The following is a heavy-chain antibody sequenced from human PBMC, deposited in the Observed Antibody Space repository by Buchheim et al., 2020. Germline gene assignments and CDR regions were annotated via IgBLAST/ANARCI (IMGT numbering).Heavy chain of an antibody. CDR3: ARQGGDSSCWFYYYYGMDV. J-gene: IGHJ6*02. D-gene: IGHD6-19*01. Sequence: EVQLVQSGAEVKKPGESLRISCKGSGYSFTSYWISWVRQMPGKGLEWMGRIDPSDSYTNYSPSFQGHVTISADKSLSHAYPQWSSLKASDTAMYYCARQGGDSSCWFYYYYGMDVWGQGTT. CDR1: GYSFTSYW. V-gene: IGHV5-10-1*01. CDR2: IDPSDSYT.